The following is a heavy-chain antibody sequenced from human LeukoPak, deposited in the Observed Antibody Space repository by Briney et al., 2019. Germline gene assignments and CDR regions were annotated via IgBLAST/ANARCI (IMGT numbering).Heavy chain of an antibody. J-gene: IGHJ4*02. D-gene: IGHD3-22*01. V-gene: IGHV3-7*01. CDR1: GFTFSSYW. Sequence: GGSLRLSCAASGFTFSSYWMSWVRQAPGKGLEWVANIKQDGSEKYYVDSVKGRFTISRDNAKNSLYLQMNSLRAEDTAVYYCARDRYYYDSSGYYFIHYFDYWGQGTLVTVSS. CDR2: IKQDGSEK. CDR3: ARDRYYYDSSGYYFIHYFDY.